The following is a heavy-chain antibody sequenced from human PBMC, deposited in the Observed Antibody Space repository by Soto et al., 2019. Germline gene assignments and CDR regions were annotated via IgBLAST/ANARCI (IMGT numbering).Heavy chain of an antibody. Sequence: EVQLVESGGGLVQPGGSLRLSCAASGFTFSNYWMYWVRQAPGKGLEWVSRINSDGSVSSHADSVRGRLTISRDNVKNTLYLHMESLRAEDKAVYFCARGDCVGGTCYSLAGSFFYYMDVWGKGTTVTVFS. D-gene: IGHD2-15*01. CDR1: GFTFSNYW. J-gene: IGHJ6*03. V-gene: IGHV3-74*02. CDR2: INSDGSVS. CDR3: ARGDCVGGTCYSLAGSFFYYMDV.